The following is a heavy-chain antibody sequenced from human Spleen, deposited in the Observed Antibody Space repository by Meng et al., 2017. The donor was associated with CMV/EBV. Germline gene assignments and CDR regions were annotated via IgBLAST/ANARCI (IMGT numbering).Heavy chain of an antibody. CDR1: GFSFGSYW. J-gene: IGHJ5*02. Sequence: SGFSFGSYWMHWVRQGPGKGLVWVSRITADGASASYADSVRGRFTISRDNAKNTLYLQMNSLRAEDTAVYYCARDTGQSGIFGVVMTWGQGTLVTVSS. CDR3: ARDTGQSGIFGVVMT. CDR2: ITADGASA. D-gene: IGHD3-3*01. V-gene: IGHV3-74*01.